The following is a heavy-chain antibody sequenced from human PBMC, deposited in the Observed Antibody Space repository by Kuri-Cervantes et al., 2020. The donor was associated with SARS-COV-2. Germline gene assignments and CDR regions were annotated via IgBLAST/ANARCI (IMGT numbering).Heavy chain of an antibody. V-gene: IGHV4-38-2*01. D-gene: IGHD5-12*01. CDR1: GYSISSGYY. CDR3: ARGDTWLRLNWNWFGP. J-gene: IGHJ5*02. CDR2: IYHTGGT. Sequence: GSLRLSCVVSGYSISSGYYWGWIRQPPGKGLECIGYIYHTGGTYYNPSLKSRVTISVDTSKNQFSLKLSSVTAADTAVYYCARGDTWLRLNWNWFGPWGQGTLVTVSS.